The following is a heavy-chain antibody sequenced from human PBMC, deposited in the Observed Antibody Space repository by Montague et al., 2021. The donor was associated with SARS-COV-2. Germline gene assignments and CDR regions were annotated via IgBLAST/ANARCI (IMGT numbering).Heavy chain of an antibody. CDR3: ARDAYYFGPGRGNHGAFDL. Sequence: SETLSLTCSVSGDSITPYGDSIGGYFWSWIRQPAGKGLEWIGRIYANGNFDYNPSPNSRVSMSMHTSKQEFSMRLISVTAADTAVYYCARDAYYFGPGRGNHGAFDLWGQGILVTVSS. V-gene: IGHV4-4*07. J-gene: IGHJ5*02. D-gene: IGHD2/OR15-2a*01. CDR1: GDSITPYGDSIGGYF. CDR2: IYANGNF.